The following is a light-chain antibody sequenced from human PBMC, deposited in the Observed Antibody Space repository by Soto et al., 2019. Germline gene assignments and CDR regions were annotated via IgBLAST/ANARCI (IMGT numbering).Light chain of an antibody. Sequence: DIQMTQSPSSLSASVADRVTITCQASLDIRNCLNWYQQKPGKATKLLIYDASNLETGVPSRFSGSGSGTDFTFTISSLQPEDIATYYCQQYDNLPITFGQGTRLESK. V-gene: IGKV1-33*01. CDR1: LDIRNC. J-gene: IGKJ5*01. CDR2: DAS. CDR3: QQYDNLPIT.